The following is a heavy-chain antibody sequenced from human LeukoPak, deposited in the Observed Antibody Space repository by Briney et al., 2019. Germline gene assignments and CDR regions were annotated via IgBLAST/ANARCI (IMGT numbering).Heavy chain of an antibody. CDR1: GGSFSGYY. CDR3: ASVRDGYNIDY. CDR2: INHSGST. D-gene: IGHD5-24*01. J-gene: IGHJ4*02. V-gene: IGHV4-34*01. Sequence: SETLSLTCAVYGGSFSGYYWSWIRQPPGKGLEWIGEINHSGSTNYNPSLKSRVTISVDTSKNQFSLKLSSVTAADTAVYYCASVRDGYNIDYWGQGTLVTVSS.